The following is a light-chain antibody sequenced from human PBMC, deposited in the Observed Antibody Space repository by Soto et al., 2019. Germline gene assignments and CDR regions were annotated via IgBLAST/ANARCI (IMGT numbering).Light chain of an antibody. Sequence: DIVMTQSPDSLAVSLGERATINCKSSQSVLYSSNNKNYLAWYQQKPGQPPKLLIYWASTRESGVPDRFSGSGSGTDFTLTISSLHAEDVAVYYCQPYYSTPYTFGQGTKLEIK. CDR1: QSVLYSSNNKNY. CDR3: QPYYSTPYT. J-gene: IGKJ2*01. V-gene: IGKV4-1*01. CDR2: WAS.